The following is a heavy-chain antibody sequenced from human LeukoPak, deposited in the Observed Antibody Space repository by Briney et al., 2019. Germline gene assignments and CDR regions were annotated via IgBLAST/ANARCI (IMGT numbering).Heavy chain of an antibody. V-gene: IGHV3-23*01. CDR2: VSGSGDTT. CDR3: AKVGARGCSSSTCFIY. D-gene: IGHD2-2*01. J-gene: IGHJ4*02. Sequence: PGGSLRLSCAASGFTFRGYAMSWVRQAPGKGLEWVSAVSGSGDTTYYADSVKGRFTISRDNSKTTVSLQMNNLRPEDTAAYYCAKVGARGCSSSTCFIYWGQGTLVTVSS. CDR1: GFTFRGYA.